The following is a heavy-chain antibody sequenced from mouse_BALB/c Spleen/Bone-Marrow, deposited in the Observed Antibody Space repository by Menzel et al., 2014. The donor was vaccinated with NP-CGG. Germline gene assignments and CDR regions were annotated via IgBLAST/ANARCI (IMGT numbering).Heavy chain of an antibody. J-gene: IGHJ3*01. CDR2: IDPANGNT. V-gene: IGHV14-3*02. CDR3: AGYDYYQAWFAY. D-gene: IGHD2-4*01. Sequence: EVQLQQSGAELVKPGASVKLSCTASGFNIKDTYMHWVKQRPEQGLERIGRIDPANGNTKYDPKFQGKATITADTSSNTAYLQLSSLTSKDTAVYYCAGYDYYQAWFAYWGQGTLVTVSA. CDR1: GFNIKDTY.